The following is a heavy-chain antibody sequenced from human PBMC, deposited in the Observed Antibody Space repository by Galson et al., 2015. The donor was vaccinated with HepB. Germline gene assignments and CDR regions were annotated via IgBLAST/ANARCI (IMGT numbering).Heavy chain of an antibody. D-gene: IGHD4-17*01. J-gene: IGHJ2*01. V-gene: IGHV3-30*04. Sequence: SLRLSCAASGFTFSRNVMHWVRQAPGKGLEWVAVISYDGTNKYYADSVKGRFTISRDNSKNTLYLQMNSLRAEDTAVYYCVRENEGDYGDGGYFDLWGRGTLVTVSS. CDR1: GFTFSRNV. CDR3: VRENEGDYGDGGYFDL. CDR2: ISYDGTNK.